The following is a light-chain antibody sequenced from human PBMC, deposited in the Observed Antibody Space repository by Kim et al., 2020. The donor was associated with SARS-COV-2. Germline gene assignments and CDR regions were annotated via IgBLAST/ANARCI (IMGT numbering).Light chain of an antibody. CDR3: QAWDRSTVV. V-gene: IGLV3-1*01. Sequence: VSPGQTPSITCSGDKLGDKYACWYQQKPGQSPVLVIYQDSKRPSGIPERFSGSNSGNTATLTISGTQAMDEADYYCQAWDRSTVVFGGGTQLTVL. CDR1: KLGDKY. J-gene: IGLJ2*01. CDR2: QDS.